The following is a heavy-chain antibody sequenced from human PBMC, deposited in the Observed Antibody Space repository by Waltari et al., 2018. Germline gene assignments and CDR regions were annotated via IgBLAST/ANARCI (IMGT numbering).Heavy chain of an antibody. Sequence: EVQLVESGGGLVQPGGSLRLSCAASGFTFSSYWMHWVRQAPGKGLVWGSGIKGDGSSTSYADSVKGRFTISRDNAKNTLYLQMNSLRAEDTAVYHCARGGGSYSGYWGQGTLVTVSS. J-gene: IGHJ4*02. CDR3: ARGGGSYSGY. CDR2: IKGDGSST. D-gene: IGHD1-26*01. CDR1: GFTFSSYW. V-gene: IGHV3-74*01.